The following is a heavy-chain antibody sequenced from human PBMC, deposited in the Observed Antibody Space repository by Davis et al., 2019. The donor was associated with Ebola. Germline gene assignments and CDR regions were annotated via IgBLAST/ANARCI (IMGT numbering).Heavy chain of an antibody. J-gene: IGHJ6*02. CDR3: AREGNYYYNAMDV. CDR1: GGSISSSSHY. CDR2: IYYTGPT. V-gene: IGHV4-39*07. Sequence: PSETLSLTCIVSGGSISSSSHYWAWVRQPPGKGLEWIGSIYYTGPTYYSPSLKSRVSISIDTSKNQFSLKVSSVTAADTAVYYCAREGNYYYNAMDVWGQGTTITVSS.